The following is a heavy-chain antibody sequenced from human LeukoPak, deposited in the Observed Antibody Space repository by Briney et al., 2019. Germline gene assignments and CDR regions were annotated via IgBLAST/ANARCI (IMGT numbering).Heavy chain of an antibody. CDR1: GGSISSYN. D-gene: IGHD2-15*01. CDR2: IYSSGST. J-gene: IGHJ4*02. Sequence: PSETLSLTCTVPGGSISSYNWSWIRQPAGKGLEWIGRIYSSGSTNYNPSLKSRVTIPVDTSKNQFSLKLRSVTAADTAAYYFARDGLGSPPLDYWGQRALVTVSS. CDR3: ARDGLGSPPLDY. V-gene: IGHV4-4*07.